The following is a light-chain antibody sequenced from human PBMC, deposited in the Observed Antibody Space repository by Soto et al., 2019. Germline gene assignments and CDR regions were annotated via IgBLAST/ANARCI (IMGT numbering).Light chain of an antibody. CDR3: QQRNVWPPVT. J-gene: IGKJ5*01. V-gene: IGKV3D-7*01. CDR2: GAS. Sequence: PGERVPLSCRASQTVSSSSLTWCQQKPGQAPGLLIYGASTRATAIPARFSGSGSGTDFTLTISSLQPEDFAVYYCQQRNVWPPVTFGQGTRLEIK. CDR1: QTVSSSS.